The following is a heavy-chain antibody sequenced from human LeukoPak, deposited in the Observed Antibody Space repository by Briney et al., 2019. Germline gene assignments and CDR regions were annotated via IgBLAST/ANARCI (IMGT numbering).Heavy chain of an antibody. CDR2: ISARDFTT. J-gene: IGHJ4*02. CDR1: GFTFLSYS. Sequence: GGSLRLSCAASGFTFLSYSMNWARQAPGKGPEWVSSISARDFTTYYADSVKGRFTFSRDNSKNTLYLQMNSLRAEDTALYYCAKNRYGSSSVTLDFWGQGTLVTVSS. D-gene: IGHD6-6*01. V-gene: IGHV3-23*01. CDR3: AKNRYGSSSVTLDF.